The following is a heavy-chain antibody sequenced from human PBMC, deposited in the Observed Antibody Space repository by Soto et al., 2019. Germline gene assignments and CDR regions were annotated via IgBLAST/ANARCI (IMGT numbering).Heavy chain of an antibody. CDR2: IYYSGST. J-gene: IGHJ4*02. CDR1: GGSISSSSYY. CDR3: ARRTLTVTTLFDY. Sequence: SETLSLTCTVSGGSISSSSYYWGWIRQPPGKGLEWIGSIYYSGSTYYNPSLKSRVTISVDTSKNQFALKLISVTAAYMAVYYCARRTLTVTTLFDYWGQGTLVTVSS. D-gene: IGHD4-17*01. V-gene: IGHV4-39*01.